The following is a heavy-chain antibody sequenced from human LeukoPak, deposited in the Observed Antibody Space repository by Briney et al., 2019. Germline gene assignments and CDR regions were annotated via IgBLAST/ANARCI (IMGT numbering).Heavy chain of an antibody. CDR3: ADYGDNWFDP. J-gene: IGHJ5*02. Sequence: SVKVSCKASGGTFSSYAISWVRQAPGQGLEWMGGIIPIFGTANYAQKFQGRVTITADESTSTAYVELSSLRSEDTAVYYCADYGDNWFDPWGQGTLVTVSS. V-gene: IGHV1-69*13. CDR1: GGTFSSYA. CDR2: IIPIFGTA. D-gene: IGHD4-17*01.